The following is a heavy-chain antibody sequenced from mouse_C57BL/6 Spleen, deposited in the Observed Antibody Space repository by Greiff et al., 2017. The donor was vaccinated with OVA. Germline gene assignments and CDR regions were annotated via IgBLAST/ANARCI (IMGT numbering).Heavy chain of an antibody. CDR3: ASDGYYDV. V-gene: IGHV1-72*01. CDR2: IDPNSGGT. Sequence: QVQLQQPGAELVKPGASVKLSCKASGYTFTSYWMHWVKQRPGRGLEWIGRIDPNSGGTKYTEKFKSKSTLTVDKPSSTSYMQLSSLTSEDSAVYYCASDGYYDVWGTGTTVTVSS. D-gene: IGHD2-3*01. J-gene: IGHJ1*03. CDR1: GYTFTSYW.